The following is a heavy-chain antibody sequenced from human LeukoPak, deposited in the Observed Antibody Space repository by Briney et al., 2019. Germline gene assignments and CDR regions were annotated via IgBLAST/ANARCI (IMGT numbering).Heavy chain of an antibody. D-gene: IGHD3-10*01. CDR2: ISYDGSSE. J-gene: IGHJ4*02. V-gene: IGHV3-30-3*01. CDR3: ARVPYVSGTFDY. Sequence: GGSLRLSCAASGFTFSSYVIHWVRQATGKGLEWVAVISYDGSSEHYADSVKGRFTISRDNSKNTLYLQMNSLRTEDTAVYYCARVPYVSGTFDYWGQGTLVTVSS. CDR1: GFTFSSYV.